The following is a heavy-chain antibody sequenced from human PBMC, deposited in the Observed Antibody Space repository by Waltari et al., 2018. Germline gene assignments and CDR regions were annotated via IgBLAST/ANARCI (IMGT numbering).Heavy chain of an antibody. CDR2: ISGSDAT. J-gene: IGHJ1*01. CDR3: AKPFYNWDDPLHS. Sequence: EVQLLESGGGLVQPGGSLRLSCQASGFTSVTHAINWVRQAPGKGLEWVSSISGSDATYYADSVKGRFTISRDYSDNTVYLQMDSLRADDTAVYFCAKPFYNWDDPLHSWGQGTPVTVSS. D-gene: IGHD1-20*01. V-gene: IGHV3-23*01. CDR1: GFTSVTHA.